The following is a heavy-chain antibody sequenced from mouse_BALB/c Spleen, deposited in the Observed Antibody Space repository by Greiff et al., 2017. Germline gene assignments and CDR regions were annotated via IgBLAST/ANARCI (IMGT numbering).Heavy chain of an antibody. V-gene: IGHV1S137*01. CDR1: GYTFTDYA. J-gene: IGHJ4*01. CDR3: ARGGEYDGRGYAMDY. D-gene: IGHD2-14*01. Sequence: QVQLQQSGAELVRPGVSVKISCKGSGYTFTDYAMHWVKQSHAKSLEWIGVISTYYGDASYNQKFKGKATMTVDKSSSTAYMELARLTSEDSAIYYCARGGEYDGRGYAMDYWGQGTSVTVSS. CDR2: ISTYYGDA.